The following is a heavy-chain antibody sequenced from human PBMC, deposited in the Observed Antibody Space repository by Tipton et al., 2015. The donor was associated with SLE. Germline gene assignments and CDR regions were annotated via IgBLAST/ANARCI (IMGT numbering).Heavy chain of an antibody. J-gene: IGHJ2*01. CDR2: ISSSGTAGDT. Sequence: GSLRLSCAASGFTFSSYEMNWVRQAPGKGLEWVSYISSSGTAGDTYYPGSVKGRFTISRENAKNSLYLQMNSLRAGDTAVYYCARSPIAAELTGFWYFDLWGRGTLVTVSS. CDR1: GFTFSSYE. V-gene: IGHV3-48*03. D-gene: IGHD6-13*01. CDR3: ARSPIAAELTGFWYFDL.